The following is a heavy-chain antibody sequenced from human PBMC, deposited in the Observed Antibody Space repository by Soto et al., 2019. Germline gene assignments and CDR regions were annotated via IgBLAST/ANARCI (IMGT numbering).Heavy chain of an antibody. CDR1: GGTFSSYA. CDR3: ARKVGYCSGGSCHNWFDP. CDR2: IIPIFGTA. D-gene: IGHD2-15*01. J-gene: IGHJ5*02. Sequence: QVQLVQSGAEVKKPGSSVKVSCKASGGTFSSYAISWVRQAPGQGLEWMGGIIPIFGTANYAQKFQGRVTITADECTSTAYMELSSLRSEDTAVYYCARKVGYCSGGSCHNWFDPWGQGTLVTVCS. V-gene: IGHV1-69*01.